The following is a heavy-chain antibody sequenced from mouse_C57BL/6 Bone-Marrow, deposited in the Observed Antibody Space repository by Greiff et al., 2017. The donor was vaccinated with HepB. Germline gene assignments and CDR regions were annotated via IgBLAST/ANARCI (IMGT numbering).Heavy chain of an antibody. J-gene: IGHJ1*03. Sequence: EVKLVESGPGLVKPSQSLSLTSSVTGYSITSGYYWNWIRQFPGNKLEWMGYISYDGSNNYNPSLKNRISITRDTSKNQFFLKLNSVTTEDTATYYCARERDDGYFSYWYFDVWGTGTTVTVSS. V-gene: IGHV3-6*01. CDR1: GYSITSGYY. D-gene: IGHD2-3*01. CDR3: ARERDDGYFSYWYFDV. CDR2: ISYDGSN.